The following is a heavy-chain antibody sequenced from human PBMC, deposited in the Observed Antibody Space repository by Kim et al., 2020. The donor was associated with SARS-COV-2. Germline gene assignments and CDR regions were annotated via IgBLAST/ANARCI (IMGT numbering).Heavy chain of an antibody. J-gene: IGHJ6*02. CDR3: AKDPVRYFDWLLINRAYYYGMDV. CDR2: ISGSGGST. CDR1: GFTFSSYA. D-gene: IGHD3-9*01. Sequence: GGSLRLSCAASGFTFSSYAMSWVRQAPGKGLEWVSAISGSGGSTYYADSVKGRFTISRDNSKNTLYLQMNSLRAEDTAVYYCAKDPVRYFDWLLINRAYYYGMDVWGQGTTVTVSS. V-gene: IGHV3-23*01.